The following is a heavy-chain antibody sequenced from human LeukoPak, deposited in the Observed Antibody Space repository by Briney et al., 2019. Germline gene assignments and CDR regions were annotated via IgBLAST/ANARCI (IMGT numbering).Heavy chain of an antibody. V-gene: IGHV3-7*01. CDR2: IKQDGGEI. CDR3: ARDKVVGATHFDY. J-gene: IGHJ4*02. Sequence: GGSLRLSCATSGFTFMNYAMSWVRQAPGKGLEWVANIKQDGGEIYYVDSVKGRFTISRDNAKNSLSLQMNSLRAEDTAVYYCARDKVVGATHFDYWGQGTLVTVSS. CDR1: GFTFMNYA. D-gene: IGHD1-26*01.